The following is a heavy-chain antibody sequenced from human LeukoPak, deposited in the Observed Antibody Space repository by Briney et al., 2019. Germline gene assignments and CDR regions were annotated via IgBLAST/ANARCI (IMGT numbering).Heavy chain of an antibody. CDR1: GGSISSGGYS. J-gene: IGHJ4*02. CDR3: ARGISSGYYLYYFDY. D-gene: IGHD3-22*01. V-gene: IGHV4-30-2*01. CDR2: IYHSGST. Sequence: SETLSLTCAVSGGSISSGGYSWSWIRQPPGKGLEWIGYIYHSGSTYYNPSLKSRVTISVDRSKNRFSLKLSSVTAADTAVYYCARGISSGYYLYYFDYWGQGTLVTVSS.